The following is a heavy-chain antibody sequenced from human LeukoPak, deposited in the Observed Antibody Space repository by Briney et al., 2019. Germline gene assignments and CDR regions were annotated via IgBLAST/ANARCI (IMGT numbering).Heavy chain of an antibody. V-gene: IGHV4-59*01. Sequence: PSETLSLTCTVSGGSISSYYWSWIRQPPGKGLEWIGYIYYSGSTNYNPSLKSRVTISVDTSKNQFSLKLSSVTAADTAVYYCARAPYYYGSGRPMGYYYCYGMDVWGQGTTVTVSS. CDR1: GGSISSYY. J-gene: IGHJ6*02. CDR3: ARAPYYYGSGRPMGYYYCYGMDV. CDR2: IYYSGST. D-gene: IGHD3-10*01.